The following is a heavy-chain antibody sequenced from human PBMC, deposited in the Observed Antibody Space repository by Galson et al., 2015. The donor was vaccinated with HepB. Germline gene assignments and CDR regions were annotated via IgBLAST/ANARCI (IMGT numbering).Heavy chain of an antibody. CDR3: ARAGLGASGAFDI. J-gene: IGHJ3*02. Sequence: SVKVSCKASGGTFSNYAISWVRQAPGQGLEWMGGITPFFGTSNYAQKFQGRVTITGDRSTSTAYMEMSSLRSEDTATYYCARAGLGASGAFDIWGQGTMVTISS. CDR1: GGTFSNYA. D-gene: IGHD3-10*01. V-gene: IGHV1-69*06. CDR2: ITPFFGTS.